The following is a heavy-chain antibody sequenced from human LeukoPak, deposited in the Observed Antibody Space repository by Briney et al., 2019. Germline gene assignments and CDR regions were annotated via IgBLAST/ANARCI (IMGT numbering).Heavy chain of an antibody. CDR2: INPNSGGT. D-gene: IGHD2-2*01. CDR3: ARGLGYCSIPDCPARVYCFDY. V-gene: IGHV1-2*02. J-gene: IGHJ4*02. CDR1: GYTFTGYY. Sequence: GASVKVSCKASGYTFTGYYIHWVRQAPGQGLEWMGWINPNSGGTNYAQKFQGRVTKTRDTSITTAYMELSGLRSDDTAAYYCARGLGYCSIPDCPARVYCFDYWGQGTLVTVSS.